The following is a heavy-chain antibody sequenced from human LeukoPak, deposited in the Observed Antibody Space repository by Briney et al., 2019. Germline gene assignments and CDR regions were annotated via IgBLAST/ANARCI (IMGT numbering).Heavy chain of an antibody. CDR3: ARGITMVRGVISSIGNWFDP. CDR2: IRYDGSSK. CDR1: GFTFSRYD. Sequence: GGSLRLSCAASGFTFSRYDMHWVRQAPGKGLEWVAFIRYDGSSKYYADSVKGRFTISRDNAKNSLYLQMNSLRAEDTAVYYCARGITMVRGVISSIGNWFDPWGQGTLVTVSS. V-gene: IGHV3-30*02. D-gene: IGHD3-10*01. J-gene: IGHJ5*02.